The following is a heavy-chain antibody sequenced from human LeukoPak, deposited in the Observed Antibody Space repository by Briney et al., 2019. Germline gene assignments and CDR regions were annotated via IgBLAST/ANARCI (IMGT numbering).Heavy chain of an antibody. CDR3: ARGSGSSGYYGMDV. CDR1: GYSFSTYW. D-gene: IGHD3-10*01. CDR2: YILSDSYT. Sequence: GESLKISCKGFGYSFSTYWINWVRQTPGKGPEWMGRYILSDSYTKYSPSFEGHVTISPDKSINTGHLQWSSRKASETATYNCARGSGSSGYYGMDVWGKGTTVTVSS. V-gene: IGHV5-10-1*01. J-gene: IGHJ6*04.